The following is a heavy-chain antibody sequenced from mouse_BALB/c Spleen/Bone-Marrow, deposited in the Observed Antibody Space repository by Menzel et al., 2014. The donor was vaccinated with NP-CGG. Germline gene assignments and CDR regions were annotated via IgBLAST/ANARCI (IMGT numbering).Heavy chain of an antibody. CDR3: AIIGYQAWFTY. CDR2: ISPGTGNT. J-gene: IGHJ3*01. V-gene: IGHV1-9*01. CDR1: GYAFSTYW. Sequence: VQLQQSGTELMKPGASVKISCKATGYAFSTYWIQWIKQRPGHGLDWIGEISPGTGNTNNNEKFRGKATFTADASSNTAYTQLSSLTSEDSAVYFCAIIGYQAWFTYWGQGTLVTVSP. D-gene: IGHD2-2*01.